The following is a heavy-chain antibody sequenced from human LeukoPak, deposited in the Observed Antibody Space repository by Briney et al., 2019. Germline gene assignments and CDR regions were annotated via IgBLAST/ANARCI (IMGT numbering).Heavy chain of an antibody. J-gene: IGHJ4*02. V-gene: IGHV3-74*01. D-gene: IGHD6-13*01. Sequence: GGSLRLSCAASGFTFSSYWMHWVRQAPGKGLVWVSRINSDGSSTSYADSVKGRFTISRDNAKNTLYLQMNSLRAEDTALYYCAKGGDQQLVRNYFDYWGQGTLVTVSS. CDR3: AKGGDQQLVRNYFDY. CDR2: INSDGSST. CDR1: GFTFSSYW.